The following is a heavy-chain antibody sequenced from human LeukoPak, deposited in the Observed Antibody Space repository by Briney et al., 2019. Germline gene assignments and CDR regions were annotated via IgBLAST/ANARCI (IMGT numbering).Heavy chain of an antibody. CDR2: ISSGSEK. CDR1: GFTFSIFP. J-gene: IGHJ4*02. V-gene: IGHV3-30*04. Sequence: GGSLRLSCEASGFTFSIFPMHWVRQAPGKGLEWVALISSGSEKYYAASVKGRFTISRDNSKNMLYLKMNSMRADDTAVYYCARDLELSAVYYFDSWGRGTLVIVSS. D-gene: IGHD3-3*01. CDR3: ARDLELSAVYYFDS.